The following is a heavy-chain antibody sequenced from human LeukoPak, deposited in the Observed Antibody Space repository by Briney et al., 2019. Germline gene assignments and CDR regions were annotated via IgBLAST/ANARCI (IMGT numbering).Heavy chain of an antibody. CDR3: ARDRAHYYDSSGYGFDY. CDR1: GYTFTSYA. CDR2: INPSGGST. J-gene: IGHJ4*02. D-gene: IGHD3-22*01. Sequence: ASVKVSCKASGYTFTSYAMNWVRQAPGQGLEWMGIINPSGGSTSYAQKFQGRVTMTRDTSTSTVYMELSSLRSEDTAVYYCARDRAHYYDSSGYGFDYWGQGTLVTVSS. V-gene: IGHV1-46*01.